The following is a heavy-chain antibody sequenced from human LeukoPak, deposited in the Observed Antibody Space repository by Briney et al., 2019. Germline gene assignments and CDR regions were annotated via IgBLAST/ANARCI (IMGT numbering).Heavy chain of an antibody. V-gene: IGHV4-30-4*01. CDR3: ARETGLLWFGDRALGGVDY. J-gene: IGHJ4*02. Sequence: PSQTLSLTCTVSGGSISSGDYYWSWIRQPPGKGLEWIGYIYYSGSTYYNPSLKSRVTISVDTSKNQFSPKLSSVTAADTAVYYCARETGLLWFGDRALGGVDYWGQGTLVTVSS. CDR1: GGSISSGDYY. D-gene: IGHD3-10*01. CDR2: IYYSGST.